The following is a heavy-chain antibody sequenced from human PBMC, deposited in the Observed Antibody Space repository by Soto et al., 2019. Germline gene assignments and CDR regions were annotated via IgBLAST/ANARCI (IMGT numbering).Heavy chain of an antibody. Sequence: ASVKVSCKASGYTFTSYDINWVRQATGQGLEWMGWMNPNSGNTGYAQKFQGRVTMTRNTSISTAYMELSSLRSEDTAVYYCARGPWGDIVLVPAAMPIYYYGMDVWGQGTTVTVSS. CDR1: GYTFTSYD. J-gene: IGHJ6*02. V-gene: IGHV1-8*01. CDR2: MNPNSGNT. D-gene: IGHD2-2*01. CDR3: ARGPWGDIVLVPAAMPIYYYGMDV.